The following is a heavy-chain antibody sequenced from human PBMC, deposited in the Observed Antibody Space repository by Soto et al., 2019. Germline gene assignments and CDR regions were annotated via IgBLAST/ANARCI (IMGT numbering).Heavy chain of an antibody. J-gene: IGHJ4*02. Sequence: GGSLRLSCAASGFTVSSNYLTWVRQAPGKGLKWVSVLYPNGRAFYADSVKGRFTISTDNSQNSVYLQMNTLRADDTAIYYCARGLGREYQDNRNYFHLDYWGQGTLVTVSS. CDR1: GFTVSSNY. V-gene: IGHV3-53*01. D-gene: IGHD1-20*01. CDR2: LYPNGRA. CDR3: ARGLGREYQDNRNYFHLDY.